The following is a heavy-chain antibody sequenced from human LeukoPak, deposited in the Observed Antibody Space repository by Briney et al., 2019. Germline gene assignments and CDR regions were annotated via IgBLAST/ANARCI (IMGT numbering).Heavy chain of an antibody. Sequence: GGSLRLSCAASGFTFSSYSMNWVRQAPGKGLEWISFIRPTSRNIYYADSVKGRFTISRDNAKNSLYLQMNGLRDEDTAMYYCARDSVGSTTYYAYWYFDLWGRGTQVTVSS. J-gene: IGHJ2*01. V-gene: IGHV3-48*02. CDR2: IRPTSRNI. CDR3: ARDSVGSTTYYAYWYFDL. CDR1: GFTFSSYS. D-gene: IGHD2/OR15-2a*01.